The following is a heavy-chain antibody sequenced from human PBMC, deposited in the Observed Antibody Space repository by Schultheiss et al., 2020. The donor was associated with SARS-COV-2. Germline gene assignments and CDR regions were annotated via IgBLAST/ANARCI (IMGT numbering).Heavy chain of an antibody. CDR3: ARDAGSSFDY. CDR2: IYYSGST. V-gene: IGHV4-30-4*07. CDR1: GDSISTGGYS. Sequence: SQTLSLTCAVSGDSISTGGYSWSWIRQPPGKGLEWIGYIYYSGSTYYNPSLKSRVTISVDTSKNQFSLKLSSVTAADTAVYYCARDAGSSFDYWGQGTLVTVSS. D-gene: IGHD6-6*01. J-gene: IGHJ4*02.